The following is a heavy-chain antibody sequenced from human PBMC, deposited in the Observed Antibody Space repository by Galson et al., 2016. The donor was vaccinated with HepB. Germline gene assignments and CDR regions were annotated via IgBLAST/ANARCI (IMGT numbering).Heavy chain of an antibody. CDR1: GYTFKIYV. D-gene: IGHD1-14*01. V-gene: IGHV1-18*01. J-gene: IGHJ4*02. CDR3: ARGTTELDY. CDR2: IRANNNNT. Sequence: SVKVSCKASGYTFKIYVITWVRQAPGQGLEWMGWIRANNNNTNYSQNLRARVTMTTDTSTGTAYMELKSLRSDDTAVYYCARGTTELDYWGQGTLVTVSS.